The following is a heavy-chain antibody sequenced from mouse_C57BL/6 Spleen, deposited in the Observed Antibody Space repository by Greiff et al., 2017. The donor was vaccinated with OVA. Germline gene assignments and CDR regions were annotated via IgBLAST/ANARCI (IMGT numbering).Heavy chain of an antibody. Sequence: QVQLKQPGAELVRPGSSVKLSCKASGYTFTSYWMHWVKQRPIQGLEWIGNIDPSDSETHYNQKFKDKATLTVDKSSSTAYMQLSSLTSEDSAVYDCARVDWANWYFEVWGTGTTVTVSS. CDR2: IDPSDSET. CDR1: GYTFTSYW. D-gene: IGHD4-1*01. V-gene: IGHV1-52*01. J-gene: IGHJ1*03. CDR3: ARVDWANWYFEV.